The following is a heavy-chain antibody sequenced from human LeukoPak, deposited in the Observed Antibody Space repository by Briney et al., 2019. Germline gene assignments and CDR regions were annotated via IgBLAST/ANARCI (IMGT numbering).Heavy chain of an antibody. J-gene: IGHJ4*02. D-gene: IGHD3/OR15-3a*01. CDR2: ISGSGGST. Sequence: PGGSLRLSCAASGFTFSSYAMNWVRQAPGKGRECVSAISGSGGSTYYADSVKGRFTISRDNSKTTLYLKMHSLRADDTAFYFCAKRGVVIRVFLVGFHKEAFYFESWGQGALVTVS. V-gene: IGHV3-23*01. CDR3: AKRGVVIRVFLVGFHKEAFYFES. CDR1: GFTFSSYA.